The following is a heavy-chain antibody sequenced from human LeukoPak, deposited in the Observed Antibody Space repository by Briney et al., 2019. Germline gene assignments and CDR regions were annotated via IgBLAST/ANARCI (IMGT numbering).Heavy chain of an antibody. Sequence: PGGSLRLSCAASGFTFRNAWMNWVRQAPGKGLEWVGRIKTKTDGGTADYAAPVKGRITISRDDSKNTLYLQINSLKTDDTALYYCTTRTWADGFDIWGQGTMLTVSS. CDR3: TTRTWADGFDI. J-gene: IGHJ3*02. V-gene: IGHV3-15*01. CDR2: IKTKTDGGTA. D-gene: IGHD2-2*01. CDR1: GFTFRNAW.